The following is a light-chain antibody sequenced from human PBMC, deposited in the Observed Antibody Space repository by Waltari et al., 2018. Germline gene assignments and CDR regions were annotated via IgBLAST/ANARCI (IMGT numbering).Light chain of an antibody. J-gene: IGKJ5*01. V-gene: IGKV3-15*01. CDR1: ESISSN. CDR3: QQYNSWPIT. Sequence: ERVMTQSPATRSVSPGERATLSCRARESISSNLAWYQQKPGQAPRLLIYGVSTRATGIPDRVSGSGSGTEFTLTINSMQSEDFALYYCQQYNSWPITFGQGTRLEIK. CDR2: GVS.